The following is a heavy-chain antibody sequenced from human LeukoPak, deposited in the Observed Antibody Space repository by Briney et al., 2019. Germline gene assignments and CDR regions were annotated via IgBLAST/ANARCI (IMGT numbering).Heavy chain of an antibody. Sequence: ASVKVSCKASGYTFTSYAMHWVRQAPGQRLEWMGWINAGNGNTKYSQKFQGRVTMTRDTSTSTVYMELSSLRSEDTAVYYCARDPVAAPPLNYYYGMDVWGQGTTVTVSS. CDR2: INAGNGNT. CDR1: GYTFTSYA. J-gene: IGHJ6*02. CDR3: ARDPVAAPPLNYYYGMDV. V-gene: IGHV1-3*01. D-gene: IGHD2-15*01.